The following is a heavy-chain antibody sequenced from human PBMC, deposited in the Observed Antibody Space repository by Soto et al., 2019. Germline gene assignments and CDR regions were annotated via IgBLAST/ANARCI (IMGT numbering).Heavy chain of an antibody. V-gene: IGHV3-23*01. Sequence: GGSLRVSCLSCVFSFSIYAMSWVRRAPGMGLEWVSVVTGGGETTYYADSVKGRFTISMDNSKKTLFLEMRSLRGEDTSVYFCAQGQEASGLPNSYLDYWGPGTLVTVSS. J-gene: IGHJ4*02. CDR2: VTGGGETT. CDR1: VFSFSIYA. D-gene: IGHD6-19*01. CDR3: AQGQEASGLPNSYLDY.